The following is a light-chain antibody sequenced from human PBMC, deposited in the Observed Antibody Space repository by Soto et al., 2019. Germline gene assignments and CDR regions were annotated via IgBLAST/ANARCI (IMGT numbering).Light chain of an antibody. Sequence: QSVLTQPPSVSGAPGQRVTISCTGSSSNIGAGYDVHWYQQLPGTAPKLLIYGNNNRSSGVPDRFSGSKSGTSASLAITGLQAEDEADYFCQSYDTSLSAHYVFGSGTKVTVL. CDR3: QSYDTSLSAHYV. J-gene: IGLJ1*01. CDR2: GNN. CDR1: SSNIGAGYD. V-gene: IGLV1-40*01.